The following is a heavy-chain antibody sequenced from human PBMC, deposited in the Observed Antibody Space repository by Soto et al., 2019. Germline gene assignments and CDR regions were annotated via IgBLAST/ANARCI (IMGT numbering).Heavy chain of an antibody. CDR2: ISSSSTYI. V-gene: IGHV3-21*01. CDR1: GFTFSSYS. Sequence: EVQLVESGGGLVKPGGSLRLSCSASGFTFSSYSMNWVRQAPGKGLECVSSISSSSTYIYYADSVKGRFTISRDNAKNSLYLQMNSLRAEDTAVYYCARDSCSSTSCYDYWGQGTLVTVSS. D-gene: IGHD2-2*01. J-gene: IGHJ4*02. CDR3: ARDSCSSTSCYDY.